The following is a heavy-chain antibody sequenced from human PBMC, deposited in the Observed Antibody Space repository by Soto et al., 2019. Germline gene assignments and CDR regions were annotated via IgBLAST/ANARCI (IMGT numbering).Heavy chain of an antibody. Sequence: QVQLQQWGAGLLKPSETLSLTCAVYGGSFSGYYWSWIRQPPGKGLEWIGEINHSGSTNYNPSLKSRVTISVDTSKNQFSLKLSSVTAADTAVYYCARGDLTTARGYDYWGQGTLVTVSS. D-gene: IGHD6-6*01. V-gene: IGHV4-34*01. CDR2: INHSGST. CDR1: GGSFSGYY. CDR3: ARGDLTTARGYDY. J-gene: IGHJ4*02.